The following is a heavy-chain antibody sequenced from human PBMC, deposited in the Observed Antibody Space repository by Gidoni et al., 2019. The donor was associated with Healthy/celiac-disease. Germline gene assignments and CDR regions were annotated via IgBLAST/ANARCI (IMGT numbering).Heavy chain of an antibody. V-gene: IGHV4-34*01. D-gene: IGHD3-22*01. J-gene: IGHJ6*03. CDR3: ARGPGYYLYYYMDV. Sequence: QVQLQQWGAGLLKPSETLSLTCAVYGGSFSGYYWSWIRQPPGKGLEWIGEINHSGSTNYNPSLKSRVTISVDTSKNQFSLKLSSVTAADTAVYYCARGPGYYLYYYMDVWGKGTTVTVSS. CDR1: GGSFSGYY. CDR2: INHSGST.